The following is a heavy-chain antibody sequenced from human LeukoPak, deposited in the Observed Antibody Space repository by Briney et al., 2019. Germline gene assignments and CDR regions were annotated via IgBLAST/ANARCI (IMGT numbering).Heavy chain of an antibody. CDR2: MNPNSGNT. CDR3: ARGTGGIVVVTDAFDI. V-gene: IGHV1-8*01. Sequence: ASVKVSCKASGYTFTSYDINWVRQATGQGLEWMGRMNPNSGNTGYAQKFQGRVTMTRNTSISTAYMELSSLRSEDTAVYYCARGTGGIVVVTDAFDIWGQGTMVTVSS. J-gene: IGHJ3*02. CDR1: GYTFTSYD. D-gene: IGHD3-22*01.